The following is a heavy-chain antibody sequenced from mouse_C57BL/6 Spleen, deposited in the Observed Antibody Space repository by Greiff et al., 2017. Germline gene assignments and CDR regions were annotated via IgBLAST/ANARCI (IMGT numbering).Heavy chain of an antibody. D-gene: IGHD2-4*01. CDR1: GYSFTGYY. V-gene: IGHV1-42*01. J-gene: IGHJ3*01. CDR2: INPCTGGT. CDR3: ARYPIYYDPVGTY. Sequence: VQLQQSGPELVKPEASVKISCKASGYSFTGYYMNWVKQSPDKSLEWIGEINPCTGGTNYNQKFKAKATLTVDKSSSTAYMQLKSLTSEDSAVYYCARYPIYYDPVGTYWGQGTLVTVSA.